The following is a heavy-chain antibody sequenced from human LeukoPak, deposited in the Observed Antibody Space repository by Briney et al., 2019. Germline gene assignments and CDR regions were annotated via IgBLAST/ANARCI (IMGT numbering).Heavy chain of an antibody. CDR1: GGTFSSYA. V-gene: IGHV1-2*02. CDR3: ARLGGDIVVVPAWSWFDP. CDR2: INPNSGGT. J-gene: IGHJ5*02. D-gene: IGHD2-2*01. Sequence: ASVKVSCKASGGTFSSYAISWVRQAPGQGLEWMGWINPNSGGTNYAQKFQGRVTMTRDTSISTAYMELSRLRSDDTAVYYCARLGGDIVVVPAWSWFDPWGQGTLVTVSS.